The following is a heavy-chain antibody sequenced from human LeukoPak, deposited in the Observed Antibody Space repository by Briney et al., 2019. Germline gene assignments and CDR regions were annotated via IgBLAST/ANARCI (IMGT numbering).Heavy chain of an antibody. J-gene: IGHJ6*03. Sequence: ASVKVSCKVSGYTLTELSMHWVRQAPGKGLEWMGGFDPEDGETIYAQKFQGRVTMTEDTSTDTAYMELSSLRSEDTAVYYCARVQEGNYYDSSGYSGYYYYMDVWDKGTTVTVSS. CDR3: ARVQEGNYYDSSGYSGYYYYMDV. D-gene: IGHD3-22*01. CDR2: FDPEDGET. V-gene: IGHV1-24*01. CDR1: GYTLTELS.